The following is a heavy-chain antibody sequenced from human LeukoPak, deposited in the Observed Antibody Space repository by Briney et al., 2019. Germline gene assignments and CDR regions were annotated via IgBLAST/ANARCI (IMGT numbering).Heavy chain of an antibody. J-gene: IGHJ5*02. CDR2: ISSRGSTI. D-gene: IGHD2-2*01. Sequence: PGGSLRLSCAASGFTFSDYYMSWIRQAPGKGLEWVSYISSRGSTIYYADSVKGRFTISRDNAKNSLYLQMNSLRAEDTAVYYCAREGCSSTSCYVRGPFDPWGQGTLVTVSS. V-gene: IGHV3-11*01. CDR3: AREGCSSTSCYVRGPFDP. CDR1: GFTFSDYY.